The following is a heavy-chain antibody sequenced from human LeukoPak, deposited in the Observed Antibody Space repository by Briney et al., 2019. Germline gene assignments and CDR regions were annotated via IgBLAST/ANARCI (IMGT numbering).Heavy chain of an antibody. J-gene: IGHJ4*02. CDR1: GFIFSNYA. CDR3: ARRTTMITFDY. Sequence: GGSLRLSCAASGFIFSNYAMTWVRQAPGKGLEWVSGINWNGANTGYAESVKGRFTISRDNAKNSLYLEMNTLRAEDTALYYCARRTTMITFDYWGQGTLVIVSS. D-gene: IGHD3-16*01. CDR2: INWNGANT. V-gene: IGHV3-20*04.